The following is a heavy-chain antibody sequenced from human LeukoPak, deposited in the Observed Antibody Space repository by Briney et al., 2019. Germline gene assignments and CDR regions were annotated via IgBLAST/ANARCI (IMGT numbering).Heavy chain of an antibody. CDR3: AKEGYYNILTGYYVDY. CDR1: GYTFTGYY. J-gene: IGHJ4*02. V-gene: IGHV1-2*02. CDR2: INPNSGGT. D-gene: IGHD3-9*01. Sequence: GASVKVSCKASGYTFTGYYMHWVRQAPGQGLEWMGWINPNSGGTNYAQKFQGRVTMTRDTSISTAYMELSRLRSDDTAVYYCAKEGYYNILTGYYVDYWGQGTLVTVSS.